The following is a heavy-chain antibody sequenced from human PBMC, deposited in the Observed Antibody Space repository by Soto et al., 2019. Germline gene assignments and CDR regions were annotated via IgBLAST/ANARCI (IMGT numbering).Heavy chain of an antibody. J-gene: IGHJ6*02. Sequence: GESLKISCKGSGYSFTSYWISWVRQMPGKGLEWMGRIDPSDSYTNYSPSFQGHVTISADKSISTAYLQWSSLKASDTAMYYCARQQRSSGFYYYYYGMDVWGQGTTVTVSS. CDR3: ARQQRSSGFYYYYYGMDV. V-gene: IGHV5-10-1*01. D-gene: IGHD6-19*01. CDR2: IDPSDSYT. CDR1: GYSFTSYW.